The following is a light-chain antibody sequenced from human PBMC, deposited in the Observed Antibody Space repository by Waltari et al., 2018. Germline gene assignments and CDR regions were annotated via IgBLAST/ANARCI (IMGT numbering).Light chain of an antibody. CDR1: QSVSSPY. V-gene: IGKV3-20*01. J-gene: IGKJ5*01. CDR3: QQYGSSPLT. CDR2: GAS. Sequence: EIVWTLSPGTLSLSPGDLPHLSCRASQSVSSPYVGWYQQKRGQGPRLLISGASSMATGIPDRFIGSGSGTDFTLTINRLEPEDFAVYYCQQYGSSPLTFGQGTRLEIK.